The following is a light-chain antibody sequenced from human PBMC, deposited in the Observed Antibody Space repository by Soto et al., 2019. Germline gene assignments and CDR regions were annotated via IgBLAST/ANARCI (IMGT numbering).Light chain of an antibody. CDR1: QSVSSNY. CDR3: QYYGSSPWT. J-gene: IGKJ1*01. CDR2: SAF. Sequence: EIVLTPSPGTLSLSPGERGTLSCRASQSVSSNYLAWYQQKPGQAPRLLIYSAFSRATDIPDRFSGSGSGTDFTLTISRLEPEDFAVYYCQYYGSSPWTFGQGTKVEIK. V-gene: IGKV3-20*01.